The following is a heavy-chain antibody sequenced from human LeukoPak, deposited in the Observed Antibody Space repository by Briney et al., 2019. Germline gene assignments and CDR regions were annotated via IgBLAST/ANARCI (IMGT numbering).Heavy chain of an antibody. Sequence: AETLSLTCTVSGGSISGSYWSWIRQPPGKGLEWIAYKNDSGTTSYNPSLKSRVTISVDTSKKQFSLKVNSVTAADTAVYYCARREAVLTGYFDYWGQGTLVTVSS. CDR2: KNDSGTT. J-gene: IGHJ4*02. CDR3: ARREAVLTGYFDY. D-gene: IGHD1-14*01. CDR1: GGSISGSY. V-gene: IGHV4-59*08.